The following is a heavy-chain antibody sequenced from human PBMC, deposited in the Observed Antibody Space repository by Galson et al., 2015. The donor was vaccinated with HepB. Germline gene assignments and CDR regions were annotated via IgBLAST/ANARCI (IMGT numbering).Heavy chain of an antibody. CDR2: INHSGST. CDR3: AREKGMVRGL. D-gene: IGHD3-10*01. J-gene: IGHJ4*02. CDR1: GGSFSGYY. V-gene: IGHV4-34*01. Sequence: ETLSLTCAVYGGSFSGYYWSWIRQPPGKGPEWIGEINHSGSTNYNPSLKSRVTISVDTSKNQFSLKLSSVAAADTAVYYCAREKGMVRGLWGQGTLVTVSS.